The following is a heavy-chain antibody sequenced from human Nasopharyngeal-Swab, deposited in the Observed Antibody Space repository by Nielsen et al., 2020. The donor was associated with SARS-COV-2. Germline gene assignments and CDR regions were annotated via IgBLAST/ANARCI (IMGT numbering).Heavy chain of an antibody. CDR3: AKDFSGSYGGMDV. V-gene: IGHV3-30*18. J-gene: IGHJ6*02. CDR1: GFTFSSYG. CDR2: ISYDGSNK. D-gene: IGHD1-26*01. Sequence: GESLKISCAASGFTFSSYGMHWVRQAPGKGLEWVAVISYDGSNKYYADSVKGRFTIPRDNSKNTLYLQMNSLRAEDTAVYYCAKDFSGSYGGMDVWGQGTTVTVSS.